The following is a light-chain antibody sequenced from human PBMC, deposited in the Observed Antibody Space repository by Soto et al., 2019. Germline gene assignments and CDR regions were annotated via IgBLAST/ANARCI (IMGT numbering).Light chain of an antibody. Sequence: DIVMTQSPDSLAVSLGERATINCKSSQSLLYSSNNKNYLAWYQQKPGQPPKLLIYWASTRQSGVPDRFSGSGSGPDFTLTISSLQAEDVAVYYCQQYYTSRTFGQGTKVEIK. V-gene: IGKV4-1*01. J-gene: IGKJ1*01. CDR1: QSLLYSSNNKNY. CDR2: WAS. CDR3: QQYYTSRT.